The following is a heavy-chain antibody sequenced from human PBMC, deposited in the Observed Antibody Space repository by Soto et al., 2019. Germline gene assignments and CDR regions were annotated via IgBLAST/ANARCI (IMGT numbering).Heavy chain of an antibody. V-gene: IGHV3-23*01. CDR2: ISGSGTNR. Sequence: ESGGGLVPPGGSLRLSCAASGFTFSSYAMTWVRQAPGKGLEWVSAISGSGTNRYYADSVKGRFTISRDNSKNTLYLQMNSLRAEDTAVYYCAKDRVDYGDYRGLDYWGQGTLVTVSS. D-gene: IGHD4-17*01. J-gene: IGHJ4*02. CDR3: AKDRVDYGDYRGLDY. CDR1: GFTFSSYA.